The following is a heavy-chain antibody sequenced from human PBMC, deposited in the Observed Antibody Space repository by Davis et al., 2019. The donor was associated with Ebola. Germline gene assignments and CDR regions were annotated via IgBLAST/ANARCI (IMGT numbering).Heavy chain of an antibody. J-gene: IGHJ4*02. CDR1: GYSFVTYG. CDR2: ISAFKGKT. D-gene: IGHD2-15*01. Sequence: AASVKVSCKAFGYSFVTYGISWVRKAPGQGLEWMGWISAFKGKTHYAQKFQGRMTLTTDTPTSTAYMELESLRSDDTAVYYCARGLQLGIVVVVAAAPFDYWGQGTLVTVSS. V-gene: IGHV1-18*04. CDR3: ARGLQLGIVVVVAAAPFDY.